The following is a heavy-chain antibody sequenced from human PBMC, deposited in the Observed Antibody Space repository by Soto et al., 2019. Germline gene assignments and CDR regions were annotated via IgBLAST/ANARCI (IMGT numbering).Heavy chain of an antibody. J-gene: IGHJ3*02. V-gene: IGHV1-18*01. CDR1: GYTFTSYG. CDR2: ISAYNGNT. Sequence: QVQLVQSGAEVKKPGASVKVSCKASGYTFTSYGISWVRQAPGQGLEWMGWISAYNGNTNYAQKLQGRFTMTTDTSTSTAYMELRSLRSDDTALYYCARDRPYCTNGVCPGPAFDILGQGTMVTVSS. CDR3: ARDRPYCTNGVCPGPAFDI. D-gene: IGHD2-8*01.